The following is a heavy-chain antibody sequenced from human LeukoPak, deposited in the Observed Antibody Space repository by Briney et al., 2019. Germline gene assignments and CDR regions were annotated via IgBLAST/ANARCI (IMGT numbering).Heavy chain of an antibody. D-gene: IGHD3-16*01. Sequence: PGGSLRLSCGASGFSFSSYWMSWVRQAPGKGLEWVANIEQDGSEKYYVDSVKGRFTISRDNAKSSLYLQMNSLRSEDTAVYYCAREAQEGGIDYWDQGTLVTVSS. CDR2: IEQDGSEK. V-gene: IGHV3-7*03. J-gene: IGHJ4*02. CDR3: AREAQEGGIDY. CDR1: GFSFSSYW.